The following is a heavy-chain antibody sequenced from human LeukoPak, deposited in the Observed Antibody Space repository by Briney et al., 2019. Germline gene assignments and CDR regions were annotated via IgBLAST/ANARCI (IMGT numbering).Heavy chain of an antibody. CDR3: ARHIATRIPFDY. V-gene: IGHV4-61*02. D-gene: IGHD2-21*01. CDR2: IYTSGST. Sequence: PSETLSLTCTVSGGSFSSGSYYWSWIRQPAGKGLEWIGRIYTSGSTNYNPSLESRVTISVDTSKNQFSLKLSSVTAADTAVYYCARHIATRIPFDYWGQGTLVTVSS. CDR1: GGSFSSGSYY. J-gene: IGHJ4*02.